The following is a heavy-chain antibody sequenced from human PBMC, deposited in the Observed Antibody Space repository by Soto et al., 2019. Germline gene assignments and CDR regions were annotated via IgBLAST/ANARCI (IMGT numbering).Heavy chain of an antibody. CDR3: ARDIAARLDWFDP. D-gene: IGHD6-6*01. CDR1: GYTFTGYY. V-gene: IGHV1-2*02. CDR2: INPNSGGT. Sequence: AAVKVSCKACGYTFTGYYMHWVRQAPGQGLEWMGWINPNSGGTDYAQKFQGRVTMTRDTSISTAYMELSRLRSDDTAVYYCARDIAARLDWFDPWGQGILVTVSS. J-gene: IGHJ5*02.